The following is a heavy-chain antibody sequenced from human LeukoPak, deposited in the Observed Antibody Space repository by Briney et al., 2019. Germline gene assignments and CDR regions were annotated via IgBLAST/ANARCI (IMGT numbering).Heavy chain of an antibody. CDR2: INSDGSST. Sequence: GGSLRLSCAASGFTFSSYWMHWVRHAPGKGLVWVSRINSDGSSTSYADSVKGRFTISRDNAKNTLYLQMNSLRAEDTAVYYCARDRAAAGLYYYYGMDVWGQGTTVTVSS. CDR3: ARDRAAAGLYYYYGMDV. J-gene: IGHJ6*02. CDR1: GFTFSSYW. V-gene: IGHV3-74*01. D-gene: IGHD6-13*01.